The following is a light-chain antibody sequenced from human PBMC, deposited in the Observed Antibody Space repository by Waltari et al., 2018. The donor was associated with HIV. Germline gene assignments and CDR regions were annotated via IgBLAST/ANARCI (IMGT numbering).Light chain of an antibody. Sequence: QSALTQPASVSGSPGQSITISCTGTSGDVGGYNFVSWYQKHPGKAPKLIIYNVNSRHAGVSIRFSGSRSANTASLTISGLQAEDEADYFCSSYTSSGPRYVLFGGGTRLTVL. V-gene: IGLV2-14*03. CDR1: SGDVGGYNF. J-gene: IGLJ2*01. CDR2: NVN. CDR3: SSYTSSGPRYVL.